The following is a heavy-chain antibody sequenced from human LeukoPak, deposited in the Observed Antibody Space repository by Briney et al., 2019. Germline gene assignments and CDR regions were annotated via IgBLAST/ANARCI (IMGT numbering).Heavy chain of an antibody. V-gene: IGHV3-7*01. D-gene: IGHD1-14*01. J-gene: IGHJ4*02. CDR3: ARDFRNAGDY. CDR1: RFTFSDYW. Sequence: GGSLRLSCTTARFTFSDYWMNWVRQAPGKGLEWVANMNQDGSDKYYVDSVKGRFTISRDNAKNSVYLQMNSLRAEDTAVYFCARDFRNAGDYWGQGTLVTVSS. CDR2: MNQDGSDK.